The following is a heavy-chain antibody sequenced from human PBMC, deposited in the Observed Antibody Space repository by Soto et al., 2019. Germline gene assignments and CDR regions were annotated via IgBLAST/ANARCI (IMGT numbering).Heavy chain of an antibody. CDR2: ISSSSNHI. Sequence: PVGSLRLSCAASRFTFSSYTMNWVRHAPGKRLEWVSSISSSSNHIYYADSVRGRFTISRDNAKNSLYLQMNSLRAEDTAVYYCARDHIASRITITLGWFDRWGQGTLVTVSS. CDR1: RFTFSSYT. CDR3: ARDHIASRITITLGWFDR. D-gene: IGHD3-10*01. J-gene: IGHJ5*02. V-gene: IGHV3-21*01.